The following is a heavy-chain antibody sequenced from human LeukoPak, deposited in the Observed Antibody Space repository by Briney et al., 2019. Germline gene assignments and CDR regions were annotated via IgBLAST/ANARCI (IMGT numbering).Heavy chain of an antibody. V-gene: IGHV3-9*01. D-gene: IGHD1-26*01. CDR1: GFTFDDYA. Sequence: GRSLRLSCAASGFTFDDYAMHWVRQAPGKGLEWVSGISWNSGSIGYADSVKGRFTISGDNAKNSLYLQMNSLRAEDTAVYYCAEWDSMDVWGQGTTVTVSS. J-gene: IGHJ6*02. CDR2: ISWNSGSI. CDR3: AEWDSMDV.